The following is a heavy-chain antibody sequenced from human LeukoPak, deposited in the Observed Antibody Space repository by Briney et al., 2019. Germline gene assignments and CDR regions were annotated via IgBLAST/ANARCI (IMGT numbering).Heavy chain of an antibody. CDR1: GGTFSSYA. CDR2: ISAYNGNT. D-gene: IGHD3-16*01. CDR3: ARDFRYVWDNDY. J-gene: IGHJ4*02. Sequence: ASVKVSCKASGGTFSSYAISWVRQAPGQGLEWMGWISAYNGNTNYAQKLQGRVTMTTDTSTSTAYMELRSLRSDDTAVYYCARDFRYVWDNDYWGQGTLVTVSS. V-gene: IGHV1-18*01.